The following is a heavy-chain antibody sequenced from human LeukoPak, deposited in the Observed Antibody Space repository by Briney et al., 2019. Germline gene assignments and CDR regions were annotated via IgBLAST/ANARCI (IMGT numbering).Heavy chain of an antibody. Sequence: PGGSLRLSCAASGFTFRSCAMSWVRQAPGKGLEWVSAISGSGANTYYADSVKGRFTISRDNSKNTLYLQMNSLRAEDTAVYYCAKDRLYSSSSGDLWGQGTLVTVSS. CDR1: GFTFRSCA. CDR2: ISGSGANT. CDR3: AKDRLYSSSSGDL. V-gene: IGHV3-23*01. D-gene: IGHD6-13*01. J-gene: IGHJ4*02.